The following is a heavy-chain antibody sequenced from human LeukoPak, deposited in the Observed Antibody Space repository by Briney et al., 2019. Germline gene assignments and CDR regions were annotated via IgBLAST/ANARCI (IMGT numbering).Heavy chain of an antibody. D-gene: IGHD6-19*01. CDR2: FDPEDGET. V-gene: IGHV1-24*01. Sequence: ASAKVSCKVSGYTLTELSMHWVRQAPGKGLEWMGGFDPEDGETIYAQKFQGRVTMTEDTSTDTAYMDLSSLRSEDTAFYYCAAPAVADRYYFDYWGQGTLVTVSS. CDR3: AAPAVADRYYFDY. CDR1: GYTLTELS. J-gene: IGHJ4*02.